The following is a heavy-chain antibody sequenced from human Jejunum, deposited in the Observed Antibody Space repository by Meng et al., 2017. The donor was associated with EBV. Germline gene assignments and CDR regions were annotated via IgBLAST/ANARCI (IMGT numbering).Heavy chain of an antibody. Sequence: QVRLQQWGAGLLNASGTRSLTCAVYRGSFSGYYWSWIRQHPGKGLEWIGEINHSGSTNYNPSLRSRVTISVETSKNQFSLRLNSVTAADTAVYYCARVAFSYTTRSLDSWGQGTLVTVSS. V-gene: IGHV4-34*02. CDR1: RGSFSGYY. D-gene: IGHD3-16*02. CDR2: INHSGST. CDR3: ARVAFSYTTRSLDS. J-gene: IGHJ4*02.